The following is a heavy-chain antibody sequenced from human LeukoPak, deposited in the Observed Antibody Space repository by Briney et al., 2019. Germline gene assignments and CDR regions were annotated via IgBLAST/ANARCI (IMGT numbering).Heavy chain of an antibody. Sequence: GASVKVSCKASGYTFTSYDINWVRQATGQGLEWMGWMNPNSGNTGYAQKFQGRVAMTRNTSIGTAYMELSSLRSEDTAVYYCARGKWLVSKLFDYWGQGTLVTVSS. CDR3: ARGKWLVSKLFDY. V-gene: IGHV1-8*01. CDR2: MNPNSGNT. D-gene: IGHD6-19*01. CDR1: GYTFTSYD. J-gene: IGHJ4*02.